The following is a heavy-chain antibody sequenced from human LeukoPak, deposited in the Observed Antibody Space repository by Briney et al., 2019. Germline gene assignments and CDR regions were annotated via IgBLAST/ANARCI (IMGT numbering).Heavy chain of an antibody. J-gene: IGHJ4*02. CDR3: AKDEARTSYGPDY. CDR2: ISGSGGST. V-gene: IGHV3-23*01. Sequence: GGSLRLSCAASGFTFSSYAMSWVRQAPGKGLEWVSAISGSGGSTYYADSVKGRFTISGDNSKNTLYLQMNSLRAEDTAVYYCAKDEARTSYGPDYWGQGTLVTVSS. CDR1: GFTFSSYA. D-gene: IGHD5-18*01.